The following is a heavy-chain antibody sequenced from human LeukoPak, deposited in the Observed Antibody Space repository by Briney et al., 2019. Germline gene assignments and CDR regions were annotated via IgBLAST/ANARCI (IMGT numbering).Heavy chain of an antibody. CDR2: IYYSGST. D-gene: IGHD5-24*01. Sequence: PSETLSLTCTVSGGSISSSSYSWGWIRQPPGKGLEWIGSIYYSGSTYYNPSLKSRVTISVDTSKNQFSLKLSSVTAADTAVYYCARGKIRERSFDYWGQGTLVTVSS. CDR1: GGSISSSSYS. CDR3: ARGKIRERSFDY. J-gene: IGHJ4*02. V-gene: IGHV4-39*01.